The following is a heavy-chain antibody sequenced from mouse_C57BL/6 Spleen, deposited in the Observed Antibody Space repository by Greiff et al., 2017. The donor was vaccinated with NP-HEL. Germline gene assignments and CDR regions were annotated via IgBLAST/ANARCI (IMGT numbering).Heavy chain of an antibody. CDR3: ARSPITTVVATDY. CDR2: INPSSGYT. V-gene: IGHV1-7*01. CDR1: GYTFTSYW. D-gene: IGHD1-1*01. J-gene: IGHJ2*01. Sequence: VKLMESGAELAKPGASVKLSCKASGYTFTSYWMHWVKQRPGQGLEWIGYINPSSGYTKYNQKFKDKATLTADKSSSTAYMQLSSLTYEDSAVYDCARSPITTVVATDYWGQGTTLTVSS.